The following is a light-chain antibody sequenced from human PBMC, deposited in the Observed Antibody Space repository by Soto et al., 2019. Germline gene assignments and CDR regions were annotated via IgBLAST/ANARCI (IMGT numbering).Light chain of an antibody. Sequence: QSALTQPASVSGSPGQSITISCTGTSSDVGGYNSVSWYQQHPGKAPKLVIYDVSNRPSGVSNRFSGSKSGNTASLSIFGLQAEDEADYYCSSYTISSTPVAFGGGTKLTVL. CDR2: DVS. CDR3: SSYTISSTPVA. J-gene: IGLJ2*01. CDR1: SSDVGGYNS. V-gene: IGLV2-14*01.